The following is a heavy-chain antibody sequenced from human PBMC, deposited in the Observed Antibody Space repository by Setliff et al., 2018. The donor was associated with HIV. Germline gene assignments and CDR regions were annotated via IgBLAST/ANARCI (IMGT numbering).Heavy chain of an antibody. J-gene: IGHJ4*02. CDR1: GFSFSNAW. CDR3: ASARIPTGGTSTSLDY. D-gene: IGHD1-1*01. Sequence: GGSLRLSCAASGFSFSNAWRDWVRQAPGKGLEWVATIKEDGSEKYYVDSVKGRLTISRDNAKNSLLLQLNTLRPEETAVYYCASARIPTGGTSTSLDYWGQGALVTVSS. V-gene: IGHV3-7*01. CDR2: IKEDGSEK.